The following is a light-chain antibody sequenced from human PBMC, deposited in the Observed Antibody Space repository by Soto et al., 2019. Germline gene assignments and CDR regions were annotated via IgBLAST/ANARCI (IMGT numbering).Light chain of an antibody. CDR1: QSVSSSF. CDR3: QQSGT. V-gene: IGKV3-20*01. Sequence: EVVLTQSPGTLSLSPGERVTLSCRASQSVSSSFLAWYQQKPGQAPRLLIYGAFSRATGIPDRFSGSGSGTDFTLTISRLEPEDVAVYYCQQSGTFGGGTKVDIK. CDR2: GAF. J-gene: IGKJ4*01.